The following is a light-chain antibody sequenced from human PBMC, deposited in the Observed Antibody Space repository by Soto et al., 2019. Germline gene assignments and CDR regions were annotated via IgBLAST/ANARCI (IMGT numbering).Light chain of an antibody. Sequence: DIKMTQSPSTLSASVGDRVIITCRASQSISSWLAWYQQKPGKAPNLLIYRASTLKSGIPSRFSGSGSGTEFTLTISSLQPDDFATYYCQQYDRASWTFGQGTKVEIK. CDR3: QQYDRASWT. CDR1: QSISSW. J-gene: IGKJ1*01. CDR2: RAS. V-gene: IGKV1-5*03.